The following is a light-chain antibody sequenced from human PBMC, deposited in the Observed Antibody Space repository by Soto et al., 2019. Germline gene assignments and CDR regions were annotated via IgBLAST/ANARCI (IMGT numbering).Light chain of an antibody. CDR3: QQYFSVVT. V-gene: IGKV4-1*01. CDR1: QSVLYSSNNKNY. CDR2: WAS. J-gene: IGKJ1*01. Sequence: DIVMTQSPDSLAVSLGERATINCKSSQSVLYSSNNKNYLAWYQQKPGQSPKLLIYWASTRESGVPDRFSGSGSGTDFTLTISSLQAEDVAVYYCQQYFSVVTFGQGTKVEIK.